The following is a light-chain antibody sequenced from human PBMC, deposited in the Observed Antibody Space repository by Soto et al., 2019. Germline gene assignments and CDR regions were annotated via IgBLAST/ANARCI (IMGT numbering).Light chain of an antibody. Sequence: EIVMTQSPATLSVSPGGRATLSCRASQNIGNKLAWYQQKPGQAPRLLIYGASTRATGIPARFSGSGSGTEFTLTISSLQSEDFAVYYCQQYNNWPPITFGQGTRLEIK. CDR3: QQYNNWPPIT. CDR2: GAS. J-gene: IGKJ5*01. V-gene: IGKV3D-15*01. CDR1: QNIGNK.